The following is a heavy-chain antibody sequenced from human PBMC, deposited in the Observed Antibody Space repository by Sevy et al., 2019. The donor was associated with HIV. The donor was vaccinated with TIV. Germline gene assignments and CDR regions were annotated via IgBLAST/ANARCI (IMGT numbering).Heavy chain of an antibody. V-gene: IGHV3-7*01. CDR3: ARDDTASYLPVS. CDR2: IKQDGSEK. D-gene: IGHD3-10*01. Sequence: GGSLRLSCAASGFTFSSYWMNWVRQAPGKGLEWVANIKQDGSEKYYVDSVKGRFTISRDNAKNSMHLQMNSLRAEDTAVYYCARDDTASYLPVSWGQGTLVTVSS. CDR1: GFTFSSYW. J-gene: IGHJ4*02.